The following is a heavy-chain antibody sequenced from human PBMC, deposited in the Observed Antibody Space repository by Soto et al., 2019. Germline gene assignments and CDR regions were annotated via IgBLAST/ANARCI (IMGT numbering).Heavy chain of an antibody. J-gene: IGHJ4*02. D-gene: IGHD6-13*01. Sequence: QVQLRESGPGLVKPSGTLSLTCAVSRGSISSRNWWSWVRQPPGKGLEWIGEIYHSGSTNYNPSLKSRVTISVDKSKNQFSLKLSSVTAADTAVYYCARVKGSSYSSSWYGNYWGQGTLVTVSS. CDR3: ARVKGSSYSSSWYGNY. V-gene: IGHV4-4*02. CDR2: IYHSGST. CDR1: RGSISSRNW.